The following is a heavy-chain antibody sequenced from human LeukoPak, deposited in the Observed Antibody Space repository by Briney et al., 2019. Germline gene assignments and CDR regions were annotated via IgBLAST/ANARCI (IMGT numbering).Heavy chain of an antibody. CDR3: AIDPIRYFDWFPGFDY. CDR2: ISYDGSNT. CDR1: GFTFSSYA. J-gene: IGHJ4*02. V-gene: IGHV3-30-3*01. D-gene: IGHD3-9*01. Sequence: SGGSLRLSCAASGFTFSSYAMHWVRQAPGKGLEWVAAISYDGSNTYYADSVKGRFTISRDNFKSTLYLQMNSLRPEDTAVYYCAIDPIRYFDWFPGFDYWGQGTLVTVSS.